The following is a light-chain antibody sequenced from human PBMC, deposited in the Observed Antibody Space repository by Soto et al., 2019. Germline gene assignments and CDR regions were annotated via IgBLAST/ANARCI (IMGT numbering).Light chain of an antibody. CDR2: ETS. CDR3: QQYGTSPRT. CDR1: QSFSSSY. V-gene: IGKV3-20*01. Sequence: EIVLTQYPGTLSLSPGERATLSCRASQSFSSSYLAWYQQKPGQAPRLLIYETSSRATGIPDRFSGSGSQTDFTLTISRLEPEDFAVYYCQQYGTSPRTFGQGTKVDIK. J-gene: IGKJ1*01.